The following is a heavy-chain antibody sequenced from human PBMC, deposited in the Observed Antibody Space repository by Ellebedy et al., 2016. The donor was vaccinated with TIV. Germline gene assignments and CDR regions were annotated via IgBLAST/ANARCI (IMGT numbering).Heavy chain of an antibody. CDR1: GGSISSYY. Sequence: SATLSLTXTVSGGSISSYYWSWIRQPPGKGLEWIGYIYNSGTTNYNPSLKSRVTISVDTSKNQFSLKLNSVTAADTAVYYCARIGSYSIRDWGQGTLVTVSS. D-gene: IGHD2-15*01. V-gene: IGHV4-59*01. CDR2: IYNSGTT. J-gene: IGHJ4*02. CDR3: ARIGSYSIRD.